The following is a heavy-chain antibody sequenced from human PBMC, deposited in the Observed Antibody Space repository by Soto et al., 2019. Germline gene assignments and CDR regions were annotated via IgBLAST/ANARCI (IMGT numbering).Heavy chain of an antibody. CDR2: IYSGGST. CDR1: GFTVSSNY. V-gene: IGHV3-66*01. CDR3: ARGSDIVLVPAAGDAFDI. Sequence: EVPLVESGGGLVQPGGSLRLSCAASGFTVSSNYMSWVRQAPGKGLEWVSVIYSGGSTYYADSVKGRFTISRDNSKNTLYLQMNSLRAEDTAVYYCARGSDIVLVPAAGDAFDIWGQGTMVTVSS. J-gene: IGHJ3*02. D-gene: IGHD2-2*01.